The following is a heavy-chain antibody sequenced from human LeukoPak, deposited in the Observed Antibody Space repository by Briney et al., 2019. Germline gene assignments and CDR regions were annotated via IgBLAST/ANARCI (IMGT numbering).Heavy chain of an antibody. V-gene: IGHV3-74*01. J-gene: IGHJ6*03. CDR1: GFTCSSHW. CDR2: INSDGSST. D-gene: IGHD2-21*01. CDR3: ARGVWGYLYYMDV. Sequence: GGSLRLSCAASGFTCSSHWMHWVRQAPGKGLVWVSRINSDGSSTSYADSVKGRFTISRDNAKNTLYLQMNSVRAEDKAVYYCARGVWGYLYYMDVWGKGTTVTVSS.